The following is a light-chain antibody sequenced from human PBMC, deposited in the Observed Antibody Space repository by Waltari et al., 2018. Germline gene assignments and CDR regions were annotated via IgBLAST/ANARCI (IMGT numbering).Light chain of an antibody. V-gene: IGKV1-9*01. CDR2: AAS. CDR3: QQLNSYPRT. CDR1: QGISSY. J-gene: IGKJ1*01. Sequence: DIQLTQSPSFLSASVGDRVTITCRASQGISSYLAWYQQKPGKAPKLLIYAASTLQSGVPSRFSGSGSGTEFTLTISSLQPEDFETYYCQQLNSYPRTFGQGTNVEIK.